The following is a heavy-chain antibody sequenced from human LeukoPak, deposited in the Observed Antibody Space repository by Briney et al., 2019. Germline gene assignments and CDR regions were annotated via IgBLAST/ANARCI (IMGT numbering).Heavy chain of an antibody. Sequence: SETLSLTCTVSGASISSSSYYWGWIRQPPGKGLEWIGSIYYSGSTYYNPSLKSRVTISIDTSKNQFSLKLTSVTAADTAVYYCARHTTTAYSSSWYYFDYWGQGTLVTVSS. J-gene: IGHJ4*02. V-gene: IGHV4-39*07. CDR3: ARHTTTAYSSSWYYFDY. D-gene: IGHD6-13*01. CDR2: IYYSGST. CDR1: GASISSSSYY.